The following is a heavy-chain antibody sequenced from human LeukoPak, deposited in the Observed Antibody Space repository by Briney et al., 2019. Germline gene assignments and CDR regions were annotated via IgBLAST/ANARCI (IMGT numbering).Heavy chain of an antibody. CDR1: GFTFDDYA. CDR3: ARERYNWNYAFDY. V-gene: IGHV3-9*01. J-gene: IGHJ4*02. CDR2: ISWNSGSI. Sequence: GRSLRLSCAASGFTFDDYAMHWVRQAPGKGLEWVSGISWNSGSIGYADSVKGRFTISRDNAKNSLYLHLNSLRAEDTAVYYCARERYNWNYAFDYWGQGTLVTVSS. D-gene: IGHD1-7*01.